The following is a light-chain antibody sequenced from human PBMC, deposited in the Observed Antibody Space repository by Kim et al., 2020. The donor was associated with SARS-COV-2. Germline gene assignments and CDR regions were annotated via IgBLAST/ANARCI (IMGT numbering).Light chain of an antibody. Sequence: DIVMTQYPDSLAVSLGERATINCKSSQSVLHSSNNKNYLAWYQQKPGQPPTLLIYSASTPESGVPDRFSGSGSGTDFTLTISNLQAEDVAVYYCQQYDSAPQTFGQGTKLEI. CDR1: QSVLHSSNNKNY. CDR3: QQYDSAPQT. J-gene: IGKJ2*01. V-gene: IGKV4-1*01. CDR2: SAS.